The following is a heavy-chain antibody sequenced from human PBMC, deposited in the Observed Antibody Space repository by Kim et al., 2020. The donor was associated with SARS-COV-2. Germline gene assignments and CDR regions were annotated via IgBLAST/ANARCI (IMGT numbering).Heavy chain of an antibody. J-gene: IGHJ4*02. CDR2: IYYSGTT. CDR3: ARVHYGILTGGLFDY. D-gene: IGHD3-9*01. V-gene: IGHV4-59*01. Sequence: SETLSLTCTVSGGSMTSFYWSWVRQPPGKGLEWIGYIYYSGTTDYNPSLKSRVTISLDTSKNQFSLKLSSVTAADTAVYYCARVHYGILTGGLFDYWGQG. CDR1: GGSMTSFY.